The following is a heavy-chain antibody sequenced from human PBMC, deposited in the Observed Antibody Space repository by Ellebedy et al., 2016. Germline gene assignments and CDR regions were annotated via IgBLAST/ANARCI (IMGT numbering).Heavy chain of an antibody. CDR2: INHSGST. CDR3: ARGAYVNSAYYAPGE. D-gene: IGHD3-22*01. V-gene: IGHV4-34*01. CDR1: GGSFSGYY. Sequence: SETLSLTCAVYGGSFSGYYWSWIRQSPGKGLEWIGEINHSGSTNYNPSLKSRVTILVDTSKNQFSLKLSSVTAADTAVYYCARGAYVNSAYYAPGEWGQGTLVTVSS. J-gene: IGHJ4*02.